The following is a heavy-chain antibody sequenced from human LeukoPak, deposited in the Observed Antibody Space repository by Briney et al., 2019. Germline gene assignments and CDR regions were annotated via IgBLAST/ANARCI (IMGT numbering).Heavy chain of an antibody. CDR1: GFTFDDYA. Sequence: GGSLRLSCAASGFTFDDYAMHWVRQAPGKGLEWVSGISWNSGGIGYADSVKGRFTISRDNAKNSLYLQMNSLRAEDTALYYCAKARWCWELSAEIDYWGQGILVTVSS. V-gene: IGHV3-9*01. CDR2: ISWNSGGI. D-gene: IGHD3-10*01. J-gene: IGHJ4*02. CDR3: AKARWCWELSAEIDY.